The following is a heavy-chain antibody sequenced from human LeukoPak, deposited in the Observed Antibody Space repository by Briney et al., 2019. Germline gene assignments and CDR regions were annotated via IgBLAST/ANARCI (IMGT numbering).Heavy chain of an antibody. Sequence: SETLSLTCAVSGVSIGSGNWWSWVRQPPGKGLEWIGEIYHSGSTNYNSSLKSRVTISVDKSKNQFSLKLSSVTAADTAMYYCARGGTTVAGTFWFDPWGQGTLVTVSS. CDR3: ARGGTTVAGTFWFDP. CDR2: IYHSGST. D-gene: IGHD6-19*01. V-gene: IGHV4-4*02. CDR1: GVSIGSGNW. J-gene: IGHJ5*02.